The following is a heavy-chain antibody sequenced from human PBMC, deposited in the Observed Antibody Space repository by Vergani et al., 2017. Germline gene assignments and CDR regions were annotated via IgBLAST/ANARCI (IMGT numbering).Heavy chain of an antibody. CDR2: ISSSSSYI. V-gene: IGHV3-21*01. D-gene: IGHD6-6*01. CDR3: AREGISSSFFGY. J-gene: IGHJ4*02. CDR1: GFTFSSYS. Sequence: EVQLVESGGGLVKPGGSLRLSCAASGFTFSSYSMNWVRQAPGKGLEWVSSISSSSSYIYYADSVKGRFTISRDNAKNTLYLQMNSLRAEDTAVYYCAREGISSSFFGYWGQGTLVTVSS.